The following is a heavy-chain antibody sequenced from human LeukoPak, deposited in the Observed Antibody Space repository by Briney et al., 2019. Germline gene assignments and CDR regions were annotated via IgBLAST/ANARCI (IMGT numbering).Heavy chain of an antibody. Sequence: PGGSLRLSCAASGFAFSSYAMTWVRQVPGKGQEFVSAISGLGVKTYYADSVKGRFTISRDNSKNTLYLQMNSLRVEDTAVYFCAKDLDDVLSGFFGFDYWGQGTLVTVSS. CDR1: GFAFSSYA. V-gene: IGHV3-23*01. CDR2: ISGLGVKT. CDR3: AKDLDDVLSGFFGFDY. D-gene: IGHD3-9*01. J-gene: IGHJ4*02.